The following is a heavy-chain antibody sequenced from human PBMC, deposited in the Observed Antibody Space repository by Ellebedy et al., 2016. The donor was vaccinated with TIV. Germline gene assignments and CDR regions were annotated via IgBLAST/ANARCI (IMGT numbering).Heavy chain of an antibody. V-gene: IGHV3-48*03. CDR1: GFTFSSYE. CDR2: ISNSGNTK. CDR3: VSDLVWSGELGFDP. D-gene: IGHD3-10*01. Sequence: PGGSLRLSCAASGFTFSSYEMNWVRQAPGKGLEWVSYISNSGNTKYNADSVKGRFTISRDNAKNSLYLQMNSLRAEDTAVYYCVSDLVWSGELGFDPWGQGTLVTVSS. J-gene: IGHJ5*02.